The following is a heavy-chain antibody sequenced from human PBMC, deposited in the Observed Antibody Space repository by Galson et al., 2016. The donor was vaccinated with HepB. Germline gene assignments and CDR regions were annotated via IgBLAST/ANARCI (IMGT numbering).Heavy chain of an antibody. CDR1: GFVFSDYE. Sequence: SLRLSCAISGFVFSDYEMNWVRKAPGKGLEWISYIDESGATLFYADSVKGRFTVSRDNAKNSVFLQMNNLRTEDTALYSCVREDGSDALDAWGQGTTVIVSS. D-gene: IGHD2-8*01. CDR2: IDESGATL. V-gene: IGHV3-48*03. CDR3: VREDGSDALDA. J-gene: IGHJ6*02.